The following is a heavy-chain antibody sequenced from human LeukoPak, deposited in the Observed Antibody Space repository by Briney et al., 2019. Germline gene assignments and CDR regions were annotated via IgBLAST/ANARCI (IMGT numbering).Heavy chain of an antibody. D-gene: IGHD4-17*01. V-gene: IGHV5-51*01. CDR3: ARSYTVTTSRVDY. CDR2: IYPHDSYT. J-gene: IGHJ4*02. CDR1: GYSFTSYW. Sequence: GESLKISCKGSGYSFTSYWIDWVRQMPGKGLEWMGIIYPHDSYTRYSPSFQGQVTISADKSISTTYLQWSSLKASDTAMYYCARSYTVTTSRVDYWGQGTLVTVSS.